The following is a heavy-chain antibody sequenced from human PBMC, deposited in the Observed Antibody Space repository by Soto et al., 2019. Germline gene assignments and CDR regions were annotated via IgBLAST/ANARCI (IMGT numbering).Heavy chain of an antibody. J-gene: IGHJ6*02. D-gene: IGHD5-18*01. CDR2: ISAYNGNT. V-gene: IGHV1-18*01. Sequence: ASVKVSCKASRYTFTSYGISWVRQAPGQGLEWMGWISAYNGNTNYAQKLQGRVTMTTDTSTSTAYMELRSLRSDDTAVYYCPRGAPDTAMVQGDVWGQGTTVTVSS. CDR3: PRGAPDTAMVQGDV. CDR1: RYTFTSYG.